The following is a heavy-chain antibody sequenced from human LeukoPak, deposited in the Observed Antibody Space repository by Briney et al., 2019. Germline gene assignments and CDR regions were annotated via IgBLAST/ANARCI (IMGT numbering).Heavy chain of an antibody. CDR2: ISSSSSYI. J-gene: IGHJ4*02. D-gene: IGHD2-2*01. Sequence: GGSLRLSCAASGFTFSRYSMNWVRQAPGKGLEGVSSISSSSSYIYYADSVKGRSTISRDNAKNSLYLQMNSLRAEDTAVYYCARDIQAYCSSTSCHPYYFDYWGQGTLVTVSS. V-gene: IGHV3-21*01. CDR1: GFTFSRYS. CDR3: ARDIQAYCSSTSCHPYYFDY.